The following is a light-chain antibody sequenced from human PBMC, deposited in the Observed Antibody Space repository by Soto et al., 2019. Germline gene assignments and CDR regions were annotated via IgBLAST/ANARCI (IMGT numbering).Light chain of an antibody. Sequence: QSVLTQPASVSGSPGQSITISCTGTSSDVGSYNVVSWYQQHPGKAPKLMIYDGSKRPSGVSNRFSGSKSGNTASLTISGLQAEDEADYYCCSYAGSSTLFGGGTKVTVL. CDR2: DGS. J-gene: IGLJ3*02. CDR3: CSYAGSSTL. V-gene: IGLV2-23*01. CDR1: SSDVGSYNV.